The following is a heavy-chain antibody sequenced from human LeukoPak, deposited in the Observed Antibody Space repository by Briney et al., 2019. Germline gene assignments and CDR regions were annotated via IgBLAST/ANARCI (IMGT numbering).Heavy chain of an antibody. V-gene: IGHV3-7*01. D-gene: IGHD2-2*01. J-gene: IGHJ5*02. CDR3: ARLEVPPGNRGWHYES. CDR2: INQDGSEK. Sequence: GGSLRLSCAASGFTFSNYWMAWVRQTPGEGLGWVANINQDGSEKYYVDSVRGRFTISRDNAEKSLYLQMNSLRGEDTALYYCARLEVPPGNRGWHYESWGQGTLATVSS. CDR1: GFTFSNYW.